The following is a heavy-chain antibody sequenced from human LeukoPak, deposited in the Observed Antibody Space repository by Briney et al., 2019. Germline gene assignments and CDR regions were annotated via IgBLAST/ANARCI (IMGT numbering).Heavy chain of an antibody. CDR1: GFTFSSYA. CDR3: AKGLDYGSGRSAKDY. J-gene: IGHJ4*02. CDR2: ISGSGGST. V-gene: IGHV3-23*01. D-gene: IGHD3-10*01. Sequence: GGSLRLSCAASGFTFSSYAMSWVRQAPGKGLEWVSAISGSGGSTYYADSVKGRFTISRDNSKNTLYLQMNSLRAEDTAVYYCAKGLDYGSGRSAKDYWGQGTLVTVSS.